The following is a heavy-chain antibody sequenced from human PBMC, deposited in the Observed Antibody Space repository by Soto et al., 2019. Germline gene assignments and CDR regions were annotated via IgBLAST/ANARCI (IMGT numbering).Heavy chain of an antibody. J-gene: IGHJ6*03. CDR3: AREMGQIAAAGHYYYYYLDV. V-gene: IGHV4-59*01. CDR2: IYYSGST. Sequence: QVQLQESGPGLVKPSETLSLTCTVSGGSISSYYWSWLRQPPGKGLEWIGYIYYSGSTNYNPSLTIRVTISVDTSKNHFSLKLSSVTAADTAVYYCAREMGQIAAAGHYYYYYLDVWGEGTTVTVSS. CDR1: GGSISSYY. D-gene: IGHD6-13*01.